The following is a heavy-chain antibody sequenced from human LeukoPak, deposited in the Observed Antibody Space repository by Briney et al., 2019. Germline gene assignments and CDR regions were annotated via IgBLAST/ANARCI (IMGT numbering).Heavy chain of an antibody. CDR2: IYYSGST. J-gene: IGHJ4*02. V-gene: IGHV4-39*01. D-gene: IGHD3-10*01. CDR1: GDSISSSTYY. Sequence: SETLSLTCTVSGDSISSSTYYWGWIRQPPGKGLEWIGSIYYSGSTYYNPSLKSRVTISVDTSKNQFSLKLNSVTAADTAVYYCARMPSITRGYFDYWGQGTLVTVSS. CDR3: ARMPSITRGYFDY.